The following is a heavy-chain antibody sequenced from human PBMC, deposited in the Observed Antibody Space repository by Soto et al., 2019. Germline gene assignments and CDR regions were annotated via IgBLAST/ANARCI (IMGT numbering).Heavy chain of an antibody. D-gene: IGHD3-9*01. CDR3: ATAPGYFDWAH. CDR2: IYYTGST. V-gene: IGHV4-39*01. Sequence: QLQLQESGPGLVKPSEALSLTCSVSGGSISGRTYYWAWIRQSPGRGLEWLGSIYYTGSTYYNPSLKSRITLSVDTSNSQYSLKLTSVTAADTARYYCATAPGYFDWAHWSPGTLVTVSS. J-gene: IGHJ4*02. CDR1: GGSISGRTYY.